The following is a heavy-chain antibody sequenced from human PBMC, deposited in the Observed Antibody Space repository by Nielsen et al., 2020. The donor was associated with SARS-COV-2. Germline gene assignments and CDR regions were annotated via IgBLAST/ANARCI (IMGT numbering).Heavy chain of an antibody. J-gene: IGHJ3*02. V-gene: IGHV3-21*01. CDR1: GFSFSNYV. Sequence: GESLKISCVASGFSFSNYVMNWVCQAPGKGLEWVSSISSSGRYISYADSLKGRFTISRDNAQNSLYLQMNSLRAEDTAIYYCARASREHSLIFAFDIWGQGTKVTVSS. D-gene: IGHD5-18*01. CDR2: ISSSGRYI. CDR3: ARASREHSLIFAFDI.